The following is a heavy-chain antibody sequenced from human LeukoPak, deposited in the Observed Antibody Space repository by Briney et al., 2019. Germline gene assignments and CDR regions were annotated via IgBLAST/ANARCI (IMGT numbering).Heavy chain of an antibody. CDR2: IFHSGTT. CDR1: GYSISSGHH. Sequence: TPSETLSLTCTVSGYSISSGHHWGWIRQPPGKGLEWIGHIFHSGTTYYRPSLKSRVTISVDTSKNQFSLKLTSVTAADTAVYYCAREGSYYFGSAAPLWGQGTLVTVSS. J-gene: IGHJ4*02. CDR3: AREGSYYFGSAAPL. V-gene: IGHV4-38-2*02. D-gene: IGHD3-10*01.